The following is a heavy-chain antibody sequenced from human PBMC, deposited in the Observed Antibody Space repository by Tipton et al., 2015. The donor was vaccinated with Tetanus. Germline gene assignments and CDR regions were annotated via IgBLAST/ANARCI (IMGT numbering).Heavy chain of an antibody. CDR1: GVSMIDSY. CDR2: IYFSGTT. CDR3: ARALKQGANWFDP. J-gene: IGHJ5*02. D-gene: IGHD3-16*01. Sequence: TLSLTCTVSGVSMIDSYWNWIRQPAGKGLEWIGRIYFSGTTNNDPSLRGRVTMSIDTSKNRFSLKLDSVTAADTAIYYWARALKQGANWFDPWGQGTLVTVSS. V-gene: IGHV4-4*07.